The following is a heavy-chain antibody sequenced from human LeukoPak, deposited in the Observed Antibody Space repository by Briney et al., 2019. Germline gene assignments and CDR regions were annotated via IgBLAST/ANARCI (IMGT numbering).Heavy chain of an antibody. CDR3: ARDEAGHSAAFDI. CDR2: ISYDGSNK. J-gene: IGHJ3*02. Sequence: PGGSLRLSCTASGFTFSSYAMHWVRQAPGKGLEWVAVISYDGSNKYYADSVKGRFTISRDNSKNTLYLQMNSLRAEDTAVYYCARDEAGHSAAFDIWGQGTMVTVSS. V-gene: IGHV3-30-3*01. CDR1: GFTFSSYA.